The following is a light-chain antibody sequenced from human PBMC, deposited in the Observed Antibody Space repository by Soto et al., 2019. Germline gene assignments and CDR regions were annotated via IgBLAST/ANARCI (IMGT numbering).Light chain of an antibody. CDR3: QQRSNWPPEVT. CDR2: DAS. Sequence: EIVLTQSPDTLSLSPGERATLSCRASQSVSSSLAWYQQIPGQAPRLLIYDASNRATGIPARFSGSGSGTDFTLTISSLEPEDFAVYYCQQRSNWPPEVTFGPGTKVDNK. J-gene: IGKJ3*01. V-gene: IGKV3-11*01. CDR1: QSVSSS.